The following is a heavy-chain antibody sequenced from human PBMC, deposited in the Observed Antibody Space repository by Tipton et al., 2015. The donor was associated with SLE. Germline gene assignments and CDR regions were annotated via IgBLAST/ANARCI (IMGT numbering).Heavy chain of an antibody. CDR1: SGSISSSY. CDR3: ARGNHRWLPFPLYY. J-gene: IGHJ4*02. Sequence: TLSLTCTVSSGSISSSYWSWIRQPPGKGLEWIGYIYHSGSTNYNPSLKSRVTISVDTSKNQFSLKLSSVTAADTAVYYCARGNHRWLPFPLYYWGQGTLVTVSS. D-gene: IGHD6-19*01. V-gene: IGHV4-59*01. CDR2: IYHSGST.